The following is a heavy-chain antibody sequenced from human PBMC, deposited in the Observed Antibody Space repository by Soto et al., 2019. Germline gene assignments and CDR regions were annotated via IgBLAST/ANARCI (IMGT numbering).Heavy chain of an antibody. J-gene: IGHJ3*01. CDR2: INPKSGHT. CDR3: ASRVVTATVPFSGDGFDV. Sequence: QAQLVQSGAEVKKPGASVKVSCEASGYIFSDYYIHWVRQAPGQGLDWMGWINPKSGHTYYAEKFQGSVTVTGDTSISTAYMELSRVTFDATAVYFCASRVVTATVPFSGDGFDVWGQGTGVTVSS. D-gene: IGHD2-21*02. CDR1: GYIFSDYY. V-gene: IGHV1-2*02.